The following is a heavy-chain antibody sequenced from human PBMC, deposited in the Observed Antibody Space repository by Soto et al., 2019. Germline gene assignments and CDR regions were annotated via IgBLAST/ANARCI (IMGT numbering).Heavy chain of an antibody. V-gene: IGHV3-13*01. CDR3: ARGGYPYGSGSYYINYYYYYMDV. CDR2: IGTAGDT. D-gene: IGHD3-10*01. J-gene: IGHJ6*03. Sequence: GGSLRLSCAASGFTFSSYDMHWVRQATGKGLEWVSAIGTAGDTYYPGSVKGRFTISRENAKNSLYLQMNSLRAGDTAVYYCARGGYPYGSGSYYINYYYYYMDVWGKGTTVTVSS. CDR1: GFTFSSYD.